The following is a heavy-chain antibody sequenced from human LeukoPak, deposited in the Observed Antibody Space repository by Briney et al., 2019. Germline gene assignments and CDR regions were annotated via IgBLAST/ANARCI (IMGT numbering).Heavy chain of an antibody. CDR1: GGSISGYY. V-gene: IGHV4-59*08. CDR2: IFYSGST. D-gene: IGHD3-3*02. CDR3: ARDISGGSHVFDL. Sequence: SETLSLTCTVSGGSISGYYWNWIRQPPGKGLEWIGSIFYSGSTNYNPSLEGRVTISVDTSKNQFSLQLNSVTAADTAVYYCARDISGGSHVFDLWGQGTMVTVSS. J-gene: IGHJ3*01.